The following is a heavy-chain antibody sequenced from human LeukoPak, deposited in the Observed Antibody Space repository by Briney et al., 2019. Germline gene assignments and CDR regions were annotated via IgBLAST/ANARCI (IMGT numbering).Heavy chain of an antibody. V-gene: IGHV3-30*02. D-gene: IGHD1-26*01. J-gene: IGHJ4*02. CDR3: AAEEGYLTDSGNYKGVDY. Sequence: GGSLRLSCAASGFTFSSYGMHWVRQAPGKGLEWVAFIRSDGSNKYYADSVKGRFTISRDNSKNTLYLQMNSLRAEDTAVYYCAAEEGYLTDSGNYKGVDYWAREPWSPSPQ. CDR1: GFTFSSYG. CDR2: IRSDGSNK.